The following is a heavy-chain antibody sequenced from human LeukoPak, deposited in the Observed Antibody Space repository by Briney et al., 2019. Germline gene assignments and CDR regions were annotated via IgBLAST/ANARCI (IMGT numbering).Heavy chain of an antibody. J-gene: IGHJ4*02. Sequence: SETLSLTCTVSGVSISSSNSYWGWIRQPPGKGLEWIGSIYYSGNTYYNASLKSQVSISIDTSKNQFSLKLTSVTAADTAVYYCARQTGSGLFVLPGGQGTLVTVSS. CDR1: GVSISSSNSY. CDR3: ARQTGSGLFVLP. V-gene: IGHV4-39*01. CDR2: IYYSGNT. D-gene: IGHD3/OR15-3a*01.